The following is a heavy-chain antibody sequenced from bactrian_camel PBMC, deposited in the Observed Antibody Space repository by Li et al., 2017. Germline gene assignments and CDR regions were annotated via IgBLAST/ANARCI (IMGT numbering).Heavy chain of an antibody. CDR1: GFTFSRLY. D-gene: IGHD2*01. CDR3: VTAYGYGVRVRSEVT. Sequence: LVESGGGLVQPGGSLRLSCVASGFTFSRLYMHWVRQAPGKGLEWVSTITFGGGTTYYADSVKGRFTISRDNAKNTVYLQMNSLKPEDTAVYYCVTAYGYGVRVRSEVTWGQGTQVTVS. V-gene: IGHV3S40*01. J-gene: IGHJ4*01. CDR2: ITFGGGTT.